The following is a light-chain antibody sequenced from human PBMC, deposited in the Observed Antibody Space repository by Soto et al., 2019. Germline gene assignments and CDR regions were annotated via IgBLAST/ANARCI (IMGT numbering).Light chain of an antibody. CDR3: LQYNSNSRT. J-gene: IGKJ1*01. Sequence: EIVMTQSPATLSVSPGERATLSCRASQSVSSNLAWCQQKPGQAPSLLIHDASNRATGIPARFSGSGSGTDLTITISSLQPDDFETYYCLQYNSNSRTFGQGTKVDIK. CDR2: DAS. V-gene: IGKV3D-15*01. CDR1: QSVSSN.